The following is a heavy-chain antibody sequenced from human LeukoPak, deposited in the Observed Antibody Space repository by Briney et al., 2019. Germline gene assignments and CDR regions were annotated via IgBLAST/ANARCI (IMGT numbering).Heavy chain of an antibody. J-gene: IGHJ4*01. D-gene: IGHD4-17*01. CDR1: GFTFSSYG. CDR2: IWYDGSNK. CDR3: ARAPNYGDSSYFDY. Sequence: GGPLTLSCAASGFTFSSYGMHWARQAPGKGLEGVAVIWYDGSNKYYADSVKGRFTISRDNSKNTLYPQMNSLRAEDTAVYFCARAPNYGDSSYFDYWG. V-gene: IGHV3-33*01.